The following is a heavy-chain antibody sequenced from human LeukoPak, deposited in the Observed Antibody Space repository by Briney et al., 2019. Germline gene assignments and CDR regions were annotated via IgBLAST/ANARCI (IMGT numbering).Heavy chain of an antibody. D-gene: IGHD6-13*01. CDR3: ASTARYSRANYYYYGMDV. J-gene: IGHJ6*02. Sequence: GSLSLTCTVSGGSISSYYWSWIRQPPGKGLEWIGYIYYSGSTNYNPSLKSRVTISVDTSKNQFSLKLSSVTAADTAVYYCASTARYSRANYYYYGMDVWGQGTTVTVSS. CDR1: GGSISSYY. V-gene: IGHV4-59*08. CDR2: IYYSGST.